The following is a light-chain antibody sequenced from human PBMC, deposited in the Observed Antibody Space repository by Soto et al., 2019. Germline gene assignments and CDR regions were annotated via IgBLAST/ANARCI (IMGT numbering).Light chain of an antibody. V-gene: IGKV1-6*01. J-gene: IGKJ1*01. CDR3: PLDYSYFWA. CDR1: QGIRSA. CDR2: AAS. Sequence: IQVARSPSALCASVGGSVTLTCRTSQGIRSALGWYQQKPGKVPKLLIYAASTLRSGVPSRFSGSGSGRDFTLTISSLQPEDFATYYCPLDYSYFWAFGQGTKVDNK.